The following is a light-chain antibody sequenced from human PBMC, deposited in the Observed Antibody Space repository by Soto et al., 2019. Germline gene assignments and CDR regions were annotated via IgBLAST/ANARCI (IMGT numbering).Light chain of an antibody. V-gene: IGKV3-20*01. J-gene: IGKJ2*01. CDR3: QQHTISMYT. CDR1: QSVARD. Sequence: EIVLTQSPGTLSLSPGDTATLSCRASQSVARDLSWYQQKPGQAPRLLISRASTGATGIPDRFNGSGSGTDFTLTINRLEPEDSAVYYCQQHTISMYTFGQGTKLEIK. CDR2: RAS.